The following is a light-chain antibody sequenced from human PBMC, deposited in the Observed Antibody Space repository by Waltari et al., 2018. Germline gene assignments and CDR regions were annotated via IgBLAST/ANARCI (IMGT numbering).Light chain of an antibody. CDR3: HQTDSVPRT. CDR1: ESISKY. Sequence: DVQMTQSPSSLSASVGDRVTITCRASESISKYLNWYQHKPGTAPKLLIYAASNLQRGVPTRFSGSRSGTEFTLTITNLQPEDSATYYCHQTDSVPRTFGVGTKVEIK. J-gene: IGKJ4*01. V-gene: IGKV1-39*01. CDR2: AAS.